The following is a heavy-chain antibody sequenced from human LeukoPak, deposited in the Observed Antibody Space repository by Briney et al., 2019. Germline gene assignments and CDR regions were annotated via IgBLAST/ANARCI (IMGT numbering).Heavy chain of an antibody. Sequence: GGSLRLSCAASGFTFSHYAMYWVRQAPGKGLEWVAIISYDENNKYYADSVKGRFTISRDNNKDTVFLQMNNLRSEDTALYYCARIGFSATTSSYWGRGTRVIVSS. D-gene: IGHD2/OR15-2a*01. CDR2: ISYDENNK. CDR3: ARIGFSATTSSY. CDR1: GFTFSHYA. V-gene: IGHV3-30-3*01. J-gene: IGHJ4*02.